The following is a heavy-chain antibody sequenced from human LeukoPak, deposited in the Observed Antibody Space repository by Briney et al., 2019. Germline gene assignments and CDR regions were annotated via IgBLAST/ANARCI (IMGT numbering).Heavy chain of an antibody. J-gene: IGHJ4*02. Sequence: GGSLRLSCAASGFTFSSYWMIWVRQAPGKGLEWVANIKEDGSDKRYAESVKGRFTISRDNAKNTVYLQMNSLRAEDTAVYYCSRGNWGSSGGHCWGQGTLVTVSS. CDR1: GFTFSSYW. D-gene: IGHD7-27*01. CDR2: IKEDGSDK. CDR3: SRGNWGSSGGHC. V-gene: IGHV3-7*01.